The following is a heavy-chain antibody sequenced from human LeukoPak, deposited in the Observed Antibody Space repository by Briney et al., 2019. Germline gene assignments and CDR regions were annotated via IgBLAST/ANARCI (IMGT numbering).Heavy chain of an antibody. CDR2: IYCSGST. V-gene: IGHV4-39*01. J-gene: IGHJ5*02. CDR1: GGSISSSSYY. Sequence: SETLSLTCTVSGGSISSSSYYWGWIRQPPGQGLEWIGSIYCSGSTYYNPSLKSRVTISVDTSKNQFSLKLSSVTAADTAVYYCARTGDRNWFDPWGQGTLVTVSS. D-gene: IGHD7-27*01. CDR3: ARTGDRNWFDP.